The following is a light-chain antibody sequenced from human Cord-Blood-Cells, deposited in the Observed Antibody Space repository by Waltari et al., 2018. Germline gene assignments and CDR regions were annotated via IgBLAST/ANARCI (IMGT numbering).Light chain of an antibody. V-gene: IGLV1-47*01. Sequence: QSVLTQPPSASGTPGQRVTISCSGSSSNIGSNYVYWYQQLPGTAPKLLIYRNNQRPSGVPVRFSGSKCGTSASRAISGLRSEDEADYYCAAWDDSLSGRVFGGGTKLTVL. CDR2: RNN. J-gene: IGLJ3*02. CDR3: AAWDDSLSGRV. CDR1: SSNIGSNY.